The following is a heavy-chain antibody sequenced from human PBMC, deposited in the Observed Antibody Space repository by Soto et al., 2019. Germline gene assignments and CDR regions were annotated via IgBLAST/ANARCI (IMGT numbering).Heavy chain of an antibody. CDR1: GFTFTSSA. D-gene: IGHD1-26*01. J-gene: IGHJ6*02. CDR3: AAAAGGYYYGMDV. V-gene: IGHV1-58*01. Sequence: SVKVSCKASGFTFTSSAVQWVRQARGQRLEWIGWIVVGSGNTIYAQKFQERATITRDMSTSTAYMELSNLRSEDTAVYYCAAAAGGYYYGMDVWGQGTTVTVSS. CDR2: IVVGSGNT.